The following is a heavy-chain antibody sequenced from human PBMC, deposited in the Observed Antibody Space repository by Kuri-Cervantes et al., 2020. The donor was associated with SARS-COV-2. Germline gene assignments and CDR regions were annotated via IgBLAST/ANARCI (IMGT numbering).Heavy chain of an antibody. J-gene: IGHJ3*02. V-gene: IGHV1-24*01. Sequence: ASVKVSCKAFGYSFSDHYMHWVRQAPGKGLEWMGGFDPEDGETIYAQKFQGRVTMTEDTSTDTAYMELSSLRSEDTAVYYCATEHPAGQLLWFGAESKLAFDIWGQGTMVTVSS. D-gene: IGHD3-10*01. CDR2: FDPEDGET. CDR1: GYSFSDHY. CDR3: ATEHPAGQLLWFGAESKLAFDI.